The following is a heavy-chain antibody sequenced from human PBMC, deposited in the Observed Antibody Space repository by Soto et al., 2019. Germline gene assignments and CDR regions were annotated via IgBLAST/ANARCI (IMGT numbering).Heavy chain of an antibody. J-gene: IGHJ4*02. CDR3: ARNRRELRY. CDR2: ISYDGSNK. V-gene: IGHV3-30-3*01. CDR1: GFTFGIYS. Sequence: GGSLILSCSSSGFTFGIYSMHLVRQAPGKGLEWVAVISYDGSNKYYADSVKGRFTISRDNSKNTLYLQMNSLRAEDTAVYYCARNRRELRYWGQGTLVTVSS. D-gene: IGHD1-26*01.